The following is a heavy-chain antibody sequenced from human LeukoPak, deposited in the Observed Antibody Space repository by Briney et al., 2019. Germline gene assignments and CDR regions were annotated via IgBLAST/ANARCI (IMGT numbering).Heavy chain of an antibody. CDR1: GGFLTGCGYQ. CDR3: ATEEWVYFYIDS. CDR2: ASYSGGT. Sequence: TLSLICTLSGGFLTGCGYQWRWSRQHPGKVLECFGFASYSGGTYYIPSFMTPITISVDRSQNQFSVMKRDVTAGDTAVYFCATEEWVYFYIDSWGKGAGVVVSS. D-gene: IGHD2-8*01. V-gene: IGHV4-31*01. J-gene: IGHJ4*02.